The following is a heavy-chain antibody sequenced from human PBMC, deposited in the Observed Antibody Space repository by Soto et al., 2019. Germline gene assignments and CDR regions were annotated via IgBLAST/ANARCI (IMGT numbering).Heavy chain of an antibody. CDR1: GGSISSSNW. CDR2: IYHSGST. CDR3: ASCDSGTEAPDNDY. J-gene: IGHJ4*02. D-gene: IGHD5-12*01. V-gene: IGHV4-4*02. Sequence: LSLTCAVSGGSISSSNWWSWVRQPPGKGLEWIGEIYHSGSTNYNPSLKSRVTISVDKSKNQFSLKLSSVTAADTAVYYCASCDSGTEAPDNDYWGQGTLVTVSS.